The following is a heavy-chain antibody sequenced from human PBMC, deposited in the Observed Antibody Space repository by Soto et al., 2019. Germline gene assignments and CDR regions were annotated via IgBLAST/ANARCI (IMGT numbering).Heavy chain of an antibody. CDR2: ISFDGSTK. CDR1: GFTFKHNA. J-gene: IGHJ4*02. CDR3: AREGIAESGPNFYDF. D-gene: IGHD6-13*01. V-gene: IGHV3-30-3*01. Sequence: QVQLVESGGGVVQPGRSLTIFCTASGFTFKHNAMHWIRQAPAKGLEWVADISFDGSTKNYADSVKGRFTISRDNSKNTLSLPMRALKGEDTATYYCAREGIAESGPNFYDFWGQGTLVDVSS.